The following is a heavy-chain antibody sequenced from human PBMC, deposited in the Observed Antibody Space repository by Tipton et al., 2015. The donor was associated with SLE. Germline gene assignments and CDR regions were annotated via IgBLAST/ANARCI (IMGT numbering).Heavy chain of an antibody. J-gene: IGHJ3*02. CDR1: GFTFDDYA. D-gene: IGHD4-11*01. V-gene: IGHV3-9*01. CDR2: ISWNSGSI. CDR3: AKAWGDYSNYEGGAFDI. Sequence: SLRLSCAASGFTFDDYAMHWVRQAPGKGLEWVSGISWNSGSIGYADSVKGRFTISRDNAKNSLYLQMNSLRAEDTALYYCAKAWGDYSNYEGGAFDIWGQGTMVTVSS.